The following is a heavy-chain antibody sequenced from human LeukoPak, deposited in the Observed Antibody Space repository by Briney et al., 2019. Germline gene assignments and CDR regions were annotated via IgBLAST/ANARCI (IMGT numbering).Heavy chain of an antibody. J-gene: IGHJ4*02. CDR2: ISGSGGNT. CDR1: GFTFNNFA. D-gene: IGHD6-13*01. CDR3: AKGLRGSSYDY. Sequence: GASLRLYCAASGFTFNNFAMSWVRQAPGKGLEWVSGISGSGGNTHYADSVKGRFTISRDNSKNTLYLQMNSLRAEDTAVYYCAKGLRGSSYDYWGQGTLVTVSS. V-gene: IGHV3-23*01.